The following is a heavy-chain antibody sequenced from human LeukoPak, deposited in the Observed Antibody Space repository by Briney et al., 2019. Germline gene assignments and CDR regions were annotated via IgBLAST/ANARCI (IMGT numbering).Heavy chain of an antibody. V-gene: IGHV4-61*02. CDR2: IYTSGST. CDR3: ARSPYDYVWGSYRSHYFDY. Sequence: SETLSLTCTVSGGSISSGSYYWSWIRQPAGKGLEWIGRIYTSGSTNYNPSLKSRVTISVDTSKNQFSLKLSSVTAADTAVYYCARSPYDYVWGSYRSHYFDYWGQGTLVTVSS. CDR1: GGSISSGSYY. D-gene: IGHD3-16*02. J-gene: IGHJ4*02.